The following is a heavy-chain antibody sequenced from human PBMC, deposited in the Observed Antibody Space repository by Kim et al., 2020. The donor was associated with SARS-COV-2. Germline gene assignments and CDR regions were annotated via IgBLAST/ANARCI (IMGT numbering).Heavy chain of an antibody. V-gene: IGHV3-73*01. D-gene: IGHD6-13*01. Sequence: AASVKGRFTISRDDSNNTAYRQMNSLKTEDTAVYYCTSREAAAGKAADYWGQGTLVTVSS. J-gene: IGHJ4*02. CDR3: TSREAAAGKAADY.